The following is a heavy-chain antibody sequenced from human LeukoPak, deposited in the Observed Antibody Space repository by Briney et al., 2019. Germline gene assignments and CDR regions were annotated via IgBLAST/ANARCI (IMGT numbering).Heavy chain of an antibody. Sequence: SQTLSLTCTVAGGSINSGGYYWSWIRQHPGKSLEWIGYIYYSGTTYYNPSLKSRVTMSVDTSKTQFSLSLSSVTAADTAMYYCAIESRVPGLNFDSWGQGTLVTVSS. CDR1: GGSINSGGYY. D-gene: IGHD3-10*02. CDR2: IYYSGTT. CDR3: AIESRVPGLNFDS. V-gene: IGHV4-31*03. J-gene: IGHJ4*02.